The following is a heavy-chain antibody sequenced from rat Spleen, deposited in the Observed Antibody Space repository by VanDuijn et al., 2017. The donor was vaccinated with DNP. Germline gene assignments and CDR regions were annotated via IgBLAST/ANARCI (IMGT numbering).Heavy chain of an antibody. CDR1: GYSITSNY. Sequence: EVQLQESGPGLVKPSQSLSLTCSVTGYSITSNYWAWIRKFPGDELEWMGYINSAGITNYTPSLKSRISITRDTSKNQFFLQVNSVTTEDTATYYCARSYYDGSYYYGNWGRGVMVTVSS. D-gene: IGHD1-12*02. CDR2: INSAGIT. V-gene: IGHV3-3*01. CDR3: ARSYYDGSYYYGN. J-gene: IGHJ2*01.